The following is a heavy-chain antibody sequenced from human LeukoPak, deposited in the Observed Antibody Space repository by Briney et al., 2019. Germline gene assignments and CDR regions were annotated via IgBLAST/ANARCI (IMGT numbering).Heavy chain of an antibody. CDR1: GGSISSGGYY. D-gene: IGHD3-22*01. V-gene: IGHV4-31*03. CDR2: IYYSGST. J-gene: IGHJ4*02. CDR3: ARELAGGDSSGYLDY. Sequence: SQTLSLTCTVSGGSISSGGYYWIWIRQHPGKGLEWIGYIYYSGSTYYNPSLKSRVTISVDTSKNQFSLKLSSVTAADTAVYYCARELAGGDSSGYLDYWGQGTLVTVSS.